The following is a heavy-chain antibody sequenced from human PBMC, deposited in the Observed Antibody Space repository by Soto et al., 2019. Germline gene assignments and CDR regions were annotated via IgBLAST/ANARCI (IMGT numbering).Heavy chain of an antibody. Sequence: SEXLSLTCAVYGGSFSGYYWSWIRQPPGKGLEWIGEINHSGSTNYNPSLKSRVTISVDTSKNRFSLKLSSVTAADTAVYYCARFGIPLWSGKRIKSWFDPWGQGTLVTVSS. D-gene: IGHD3-3*01. CDR2: INHSGST. CDR1: GGSFSGYY. V-gene: IGHV4-34*01. CDR3: ARFGIPLWSGKRIKSWFDP. J-gene: IGHJ5*02.